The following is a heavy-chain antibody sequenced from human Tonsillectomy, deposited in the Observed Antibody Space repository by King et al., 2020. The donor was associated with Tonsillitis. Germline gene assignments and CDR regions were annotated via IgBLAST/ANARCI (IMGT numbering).Heavy chain of an antibody. CDR1: GFTFSDYA. D-gene: IGHD1-1*01. CDR2: ISDNGGIV. J-gene: IGHJ4*02. Sequence: ESGGGLVQPGGSLRLSCSASGFTFSDYAMHWVRQATGKGLEYVSGISDNGGIVYNADSVKGRCANSRDNSKNTLYLQMSSLRAEDSALYYCTTTGDFWGQGILVTVSS. CDR3: TTTGDF. V-gene: IGHV3-64D*06.